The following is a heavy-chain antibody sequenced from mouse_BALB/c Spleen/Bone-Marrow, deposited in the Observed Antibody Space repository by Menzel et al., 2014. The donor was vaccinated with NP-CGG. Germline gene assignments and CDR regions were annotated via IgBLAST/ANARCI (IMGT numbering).Heavy chain of an antibody. J-gene: IGHJ2*01. V-gene: IGHV3-1*02. CDR3: ARDDGYYALFDY. D-gene: IGHD2-3*01. CDR2: IHYSGST. CDR1: GYSITSGYS. Sequence: EVKLMESGPDLVKPSQSLSLTCTVTGYSITSGYSWHWIRQSPGNKLEWMGYIHYSGSTNYNPSLKSRISITRDTSKNQFFLQLNSVTTEDTATYYCARDDGYYALFDYWGQGTTLTVSS.